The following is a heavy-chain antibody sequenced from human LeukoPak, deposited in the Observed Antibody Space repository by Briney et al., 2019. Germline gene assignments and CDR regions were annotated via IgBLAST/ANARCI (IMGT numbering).Heavy chain of an antibody. CDR2: ISSRGTTT. J-gene: IGHJ4*02. D-gene: IGHD1-1*01. Sequence: SGGSLRLSCLASGFTFRDYYMTWIRQAPGKGLEWISFISSRGTTTDYADSVKGRFTISRDNAKNSLYLQMNSLRAEDTAVYYCARALFGTLRFDYWGQGTLVTVSS. CDR3: ARALFGTLRFDY. V-gene: IGHV3-11*04. CDR1: GFTFRDYY.